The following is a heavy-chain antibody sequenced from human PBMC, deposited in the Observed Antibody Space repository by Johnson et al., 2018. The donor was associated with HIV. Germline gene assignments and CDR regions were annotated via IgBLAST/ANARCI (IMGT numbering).Heavy chain of an antibody. CDR3: AKEESGVNAFDI. J-gene: IGHJ3*02. Sequence: VQLVESGGGLVQPGRSLRLSCAASGFTFDDYAMHWVRQAPGKGLEWVSGISWNSGSIGYADSVKGRFTISRDNAKNSLYLQMNSLRAEDTALNYCAKEESGVNAFDIWGQGTMVTVSS. CDR2: ISWNSGSI. V-gene: IGHV3-9*01. D-gene: IGHD5-12*01. CDR1: GFTFDDYA.